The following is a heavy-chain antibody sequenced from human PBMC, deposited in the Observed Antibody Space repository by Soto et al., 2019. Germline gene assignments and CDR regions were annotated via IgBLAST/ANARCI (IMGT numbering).Heavy chain of an antibody. CDR1: GYTFTSYG. CDR3: ARGRYGDYVLDAFDI. CDR2: ISAYNGNT. Sequence: ASVKVSCKASGYTFTSYGIIWVRQAPGQGLEWMGWISAYNGNTNYAQKLQGRVTMTTDTSTSTAYMELRSLRSDDTAVYYCARGRYGDYVLDAFDIWGQGTMVTVSS. V-gene: IGHV1-18*01. D-gene: IGHD4-17*01. J-gene: IGHJ3*02.